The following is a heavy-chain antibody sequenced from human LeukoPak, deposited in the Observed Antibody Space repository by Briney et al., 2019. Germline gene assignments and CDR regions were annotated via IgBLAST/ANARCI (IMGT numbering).Heavy chain of an antibody. V-gene: IGHV1-2*06. Sequence: GASVKVSCKASGYTFTGYYMHWVRQAPGQGLEWMGRINPNSGGTNYAQKFQGRVTMTRDTSISTAYMELSRLRSDDTAVYYCATVDEYYYDSSGYSRYWGQGTLVTVSS. D-gene: IGHD3-22*01. CDR2: INPNSGGT. J-gene: IGHJ4*02. CDR3: ATVDEYYYDSSGYSRY. CDR1: GYTFTGYY.